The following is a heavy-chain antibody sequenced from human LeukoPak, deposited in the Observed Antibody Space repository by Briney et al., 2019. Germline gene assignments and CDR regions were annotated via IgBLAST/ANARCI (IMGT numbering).Heavy chain of an antibody. V-gene: IGHV3-33*06. D-gene: IGHD4-17*01. Sequence: PGGSLRLSCAASGFTFSSYGMHWVRQAPGKGLEWVAVIWYDGSNKLYADSVKGRFTVSRDNSKNTLYLQMNSLKVEDTAVYYCAKDLSDYGDRRQPNWFDHWGQGTLVTVSS. CDR1: GFTFSSYG. J-gene: IGHJ5*02. CDR2: IWYDGSNK. CDR3: AKDLSDYGDRRQPNWFDH.